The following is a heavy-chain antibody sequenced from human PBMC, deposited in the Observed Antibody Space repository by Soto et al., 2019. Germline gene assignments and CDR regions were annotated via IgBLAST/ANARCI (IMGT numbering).Heavy chain of an antibody. CDR3: GRAHYGSGSYYYYYMDA. D-gene: IGHD3-10*01. J-gene: IGHJ6*03. V-gene: IGHV4-59*01. Sequence: PSETLSLTCTVSGGSISSYYWSWIRQPPGKGLEWIGYIYYSGTTNYNSSLKSRVTISVDTSKNQFSLKLSSVTAADTAVYYCGRAHYGSGSYYYYYMDAWGKGTTVTVSS. CDR2: IYYSGTT. CDR1: GGSISSYY.